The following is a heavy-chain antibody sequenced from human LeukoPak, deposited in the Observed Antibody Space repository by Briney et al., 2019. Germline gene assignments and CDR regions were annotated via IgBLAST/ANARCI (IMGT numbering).Heavy chain of an antibody. J-gene: IGHJ4*02. Sequence: ASVKVSCKASGYTFTSYGISWVRQAPGQGLEWMGWISAYNGNTNYAQKLQGRVTMTTDTSTSTAYMELRSLRSDDTAVYYCARSPRSVVVVATTPYDYWGQGTLVTVSS. D-gene: IGHD2-15*01. CDR2: ISAYNGNT. V-gene: IGHV1-18*04. CDR3: ARSPRSVVVVATTPYDY. CDR1: GYTFTSYG.